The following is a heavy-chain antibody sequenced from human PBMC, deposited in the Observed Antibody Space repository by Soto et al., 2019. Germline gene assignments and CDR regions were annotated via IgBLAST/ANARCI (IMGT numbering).Heavy chain of an antibody. J-gene: IGHJ4*02. CDR2: IHHSGST. CDR1: SASIITEQR. Sequence: SETLSLTCAVSSASIITEQRWTWVRQPPGKGLEWIGEIHHSGSTNNNPSLRSRVTMSVDKSKNQFSLNLNSVTAADTALYYCARSLGWYAIDHWGQGTLVTVSS. V-gene: IGHV4-4*02. CDR3: ARSLGWYAIDH. D-gene: IGHD6-19*01.